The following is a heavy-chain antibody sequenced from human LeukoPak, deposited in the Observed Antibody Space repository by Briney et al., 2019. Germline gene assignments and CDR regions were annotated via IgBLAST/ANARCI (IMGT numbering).Heavy chain of an antibody. J-gene: IGHJ4*02. CDR3: ARLAAAGTFYFDY. CDR1: GYTFTSYG. CDR2: IIPILGIA. V-gene: IGHV1-69*04. D-gene: IGHD6-13*01. Sequence: ASVKVSCKASGYTFTSYGISWVRNPPRQGLELKGRIIPILGIATYAQKFQSRVTITADKSTSTAYMELSSLRSEDTAVYYCARLAAAGTFYFDYWGQGTLVTVSS.